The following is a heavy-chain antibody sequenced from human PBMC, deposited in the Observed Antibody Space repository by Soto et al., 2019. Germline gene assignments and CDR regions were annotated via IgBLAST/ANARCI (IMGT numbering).Heavy chain of an antibody. J-gene: IGHJ6*02. CDR2: IIPAFGTA. V-gene: IGHV1-69*01. Sequence: QVQLVQSGAEVKQPGSSVKVSCKASGDTFSKYAISWVRQAPGQGLEWMGGIIPAFGTANYAQNLQGRVTIIAEESTSTAYMELSSMRFEDTAVYYCASAIKTIVVHYDYYGMDVWGQGTTVTVSS. CDR1: GDTFSKYA. CDR3: ASAIKTIVVHYDYYGMDV. D-gene: IGHD3-3*01.